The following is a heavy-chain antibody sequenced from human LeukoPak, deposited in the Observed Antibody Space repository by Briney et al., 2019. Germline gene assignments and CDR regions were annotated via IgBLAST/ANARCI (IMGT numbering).Heavy chain of an antibody. V-gene: IGHV4-4*02. CDR2: IYHSGST. CDR1: GGSISSSNW. CDR3: ARGSSTAATPAPAFDI. Sequence: PSGTLSLTCAVSGGSISSSNWWSWVRQPPGKVLEWIGEIYHSGSTNYNPSLKSRVTISVDKSKNQLSLKLSSVTAADTAVYYCARGSSTAATPAPAFDIWGQGTMVTVSS. J-gene: IGHJ3*02. D-gene: IGHD2-15*01.